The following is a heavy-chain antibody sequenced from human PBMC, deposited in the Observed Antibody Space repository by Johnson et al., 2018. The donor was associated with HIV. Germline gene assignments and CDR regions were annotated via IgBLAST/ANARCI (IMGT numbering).Heavy chain of an antibody. V-gene: IGHV3-30*18. D-gene: IGHD7-27*01. J-gene: IGHJ3*02. Sequence: QVLLVESGGGVVQPGRSLRVSCAASGFSFGSYGMHWVRQAPGKGLEWVAIISYGGTYKYYADSVKGRFTISRDNSNNTLSLQMNSLRAEDTAVYYCAKERSWAFDIWGQGTMVTVS. CDR2: ISYGGTYK. CDR1: GFSFGSYG. CDR3: AKERSWAFDI.